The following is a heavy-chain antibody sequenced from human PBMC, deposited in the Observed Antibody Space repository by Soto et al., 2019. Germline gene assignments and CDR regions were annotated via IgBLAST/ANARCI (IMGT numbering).Heavy chain of an antibody. Sequence: PGGSLRLSCAASGFTVSSNYMSWVRQAPGKGLEWVSVIYSGGSTYYADSVKGRFTISRDNSKNTLYLQMNSLRAEDTAVYYCGREGDSCGYYQPGLFEPWGPGTLVNVSS. J-gene: IGHJ5*02. CDR3: GREGDSCGYYQPGLFEP. CDR2: IYSGGST. CDR1: GFTVSSNY. D-gene: IGHD3-22*01. V-gene: IGHV3-53*01.